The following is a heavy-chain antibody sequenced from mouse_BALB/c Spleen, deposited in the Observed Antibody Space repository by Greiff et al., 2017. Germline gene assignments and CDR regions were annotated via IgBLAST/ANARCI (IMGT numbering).Heavy chain of an antibody. CDR2: INPNNGGT. CDR1: GYSFTDYN. D-gene: IGHD2-3*01. J-gene: IGHJ2*01. CDR3: ARVGWLPYFDY. Sequence: VQLQQSGPELVKPGASVKIPCKASGYSFTDYNMDWVKQSHGKSLEWIGVINPNNGGTIYNQKFKGKATLTVDKSSSTAYMELRSLTSEDTAVYYCARVGWLPYFDYWGQGTTLTVSS. V-gene: IGHV1-18*01.